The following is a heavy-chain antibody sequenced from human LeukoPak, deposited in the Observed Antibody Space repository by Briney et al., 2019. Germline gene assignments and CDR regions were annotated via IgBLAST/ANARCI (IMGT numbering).Heavy chain of an antibody. J-gene: IGHJ4*02. CDR3: ARSYRYSSSWYVLGY. V-gene: IGHV1-69*06. Sequence: ASVKVSCKASGGTFSSYAISWVRQAPGQGLEWMGGIIPIFGTANYAQKFQGRATITADKSTSTAYMELSSLRSEDTAVYYCARSYRYSSSWYVLGYWGQGTLVTVSS. D-gene: IGHD6-13*01. CDR2: IIPIFGTA. CDR1: GGTFSSYA.